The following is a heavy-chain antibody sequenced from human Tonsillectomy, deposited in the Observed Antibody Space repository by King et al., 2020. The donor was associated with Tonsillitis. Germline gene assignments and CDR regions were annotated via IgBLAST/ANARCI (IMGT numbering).Heavy chain of an antibody. CDR3: AGDPWGPDDYVWGSYSHYGMDV. D-gene: IGHD3-16*01. CDR2: IYHSGST. V-gene: IGHV4-38-2*02. CDR1: GYSISSGYY. J-gene: IGHJ6*02. Sequence: QLQESGPGLVKPSETLSLTCAVSGYSISSGYYWGWIRQPPGKGLEWIGSIYHSGSTYYNPSLKSRVTISVDTSKNQFSLKLSSVTAADTAVYYCAGDPWGPDDYVWGSYSHYGMDVWGQGTTVTVSS.